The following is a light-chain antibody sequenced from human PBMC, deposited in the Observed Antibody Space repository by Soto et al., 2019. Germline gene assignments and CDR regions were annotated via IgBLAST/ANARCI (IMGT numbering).Light chain of an antibody. CDR2: DAS. V-gene: IGKV3-11*01. J-gene: IGKJ5*01. CDR1: QSVNTY. CDR3: QQRGSLPIT. Sequence: EIVLTQSPSTLSLSPGERATLTCRASQSVNTYLAWFQQKPGQAPRLLIYDASNRATGIPARFSGSGSGTDFTLTISSLEPEDFAVYYCQQRGSLPITFGQGTRLETK.